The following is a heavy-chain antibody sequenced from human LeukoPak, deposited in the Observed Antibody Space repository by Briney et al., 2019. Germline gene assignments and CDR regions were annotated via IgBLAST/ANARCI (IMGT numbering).Heavy chain of an antibody. CDR1: GFTFGTYA. D-gene: IGHD2-8*01. Sequence: PGGSLRLSCAASGFTFGTYAMNWVRQAPGKGLEWVSGISDGGVNTYYVDSVKGRFTISRDNSKNTVYLQMNSLRSEDSAVYYCAKVYSTPLHHWYAMHVWGKGTSVTVSS. J-gene: IGHJ6*04. CDR2: ISDGGVNT. V-gene: IGHV3-23*01. CDR3: AKVYSTPLHHWYAMHV.